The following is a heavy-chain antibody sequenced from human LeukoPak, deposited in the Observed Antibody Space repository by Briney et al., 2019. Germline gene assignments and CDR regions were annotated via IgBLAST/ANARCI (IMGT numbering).Heavy chain of an antibody. D-gene: IGHD3-3*01. J-gene: IGHJ6*03. CDR1: GYTFTSYY. CDR2: INPSGGST. Sequence: ASLKVSCKASGYTFTSYYMHWVRQAPGQGLEWMGIINPSGGSTSYAQKFQGRVTMTRDTSTSTVYMELSSLRSEDTAVYYCARDLTVFGVVLRSYYMDVWGKGTTVTVSS. CDR3: ARDLTVFGVVLRSYYMDV. V-gene: IGHV1-46*01.